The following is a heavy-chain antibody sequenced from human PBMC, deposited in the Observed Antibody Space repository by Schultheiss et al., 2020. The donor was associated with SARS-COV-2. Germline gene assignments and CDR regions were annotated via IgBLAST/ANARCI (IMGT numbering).Heavy chain of an antibody. CDR2: IYYSGST. V-gene: IGHV4-59*01. Sequence: SETLSLTCTVSGGSISSYYWSWIRQPPGKGLEWIGYIYYSGSTYYNPSLKSRVTISVDTSKNQFSLKLSSVTAADTAVYYCARDGMAAAGRVYYYGMDVWGQGTTVTVSS. CDR3: ARDGMAAAGRVYYYGMDV. CDR1: GGSISSYY. J-gene: IGHJ6*02. D-gene: IGHD6-13*01.